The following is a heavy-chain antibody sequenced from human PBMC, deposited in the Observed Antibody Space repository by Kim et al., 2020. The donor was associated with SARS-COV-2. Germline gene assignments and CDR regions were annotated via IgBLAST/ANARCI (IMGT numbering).Heavy chain of an antibody. CDR3: ARSGGRFLEPHYYYGMDV. J-gene: IGHJ6*02. Sequence: GGSLRLSCAASGFTFSSYGMHWVRQAPGKGLEWVAVIWYDGSNKYYADSVKGRFTISRDNSKNTLYLQMNSLRAEDTAVYYCARSGGRFLEPHYYYGMDVWGQGTTVTVSS. CDR2: IWYDGSNK. V-gene: IGHV3-33*01. CDR1: GFTFSSYG. D-gene: IGHD3-3*01.